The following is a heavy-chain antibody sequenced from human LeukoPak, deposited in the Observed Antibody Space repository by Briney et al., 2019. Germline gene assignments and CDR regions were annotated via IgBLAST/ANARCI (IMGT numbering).Heavy chain of an antibody. J-gene: IGHJ4*02. CDR2: INTDGSST. D-gene: IGHD3-10*01. Sequence: PGGSLRLSCAASGFTSSSYWMHWVRQAPGKGLVWVSRINTDGSSTSYADSVKGRFTISRDNAKNTLYLQMNSLRAEDTAVYYCARERGILRFGESPELGGGFDCWGQGTLVTVSS. CDR1: GFTSSSYW. V-gene: IGHV3-74*01. CDR3: ARERGILRFGESPELGGGFDC.